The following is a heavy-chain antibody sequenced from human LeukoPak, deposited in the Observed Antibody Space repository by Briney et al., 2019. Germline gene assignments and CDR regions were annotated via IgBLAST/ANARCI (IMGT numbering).Heavy chain of an antibody. Sequence: ASVKVSCKASGYTFTSYGISWVRQAPGQGLEWMGWISAYNVNTNYAQKLQGRVTMTTDTSTSTAYMELRSMRSDDAAVYYCAREGLDIVVVVAADPSHFDYWGQGTLVTVSS. V-gene: IGHV1-18*01. CDR1: GYTFTSYG. CDR2: ISAYNVNT. D-gene: IGHD2-15*01. J-gene: IGHJ4*02. CDR3: AREGLDIVVVVAADPSHFDY.